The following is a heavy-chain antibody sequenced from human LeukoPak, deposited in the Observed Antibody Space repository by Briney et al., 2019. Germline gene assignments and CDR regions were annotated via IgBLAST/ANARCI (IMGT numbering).Heavy chain of an antibody. CDR2: IRSKANSYAT. CDR3: TRLDIAARPGDY. Sequence: GGSLRLSCAASGFTFSGSAMHWVRQASGKGLEWVGRIRSKANSYATAYAASVKGRFTISRDDSKNTAYLQMNSLKTEDTAVYYCTRLDIAARPGDYWGQGTLVAVSS. J-gene: IGHJ4*02. D-gene: IGHD6-6*01. CDR1: GFTFSGSA. V-gene: IGHV3-73*01.